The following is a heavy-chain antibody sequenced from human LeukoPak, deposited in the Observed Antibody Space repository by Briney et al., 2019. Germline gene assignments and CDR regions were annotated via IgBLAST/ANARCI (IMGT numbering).Heavy chain of an antibody. CDR3: ARARRDDFWSGSWRYYYYMDV. D-gene: IGHD3-3*01. CDR1: GFTFSSYS. CDR2: ISSSSNYI. V-gene: IGHV3-21*01. J-gene: IGHJ6*03. Sequence: KTGGSLRLSCAASGFTFSSYSMNWVRQAPGKGLEWVSSISSSSNYIYYTDSVKGRFTISRDNAWNSLSLQMNSLRAEDTAVYYCARARRDDFWSGSWRYYYYMDVWGQGTTVTVSS.